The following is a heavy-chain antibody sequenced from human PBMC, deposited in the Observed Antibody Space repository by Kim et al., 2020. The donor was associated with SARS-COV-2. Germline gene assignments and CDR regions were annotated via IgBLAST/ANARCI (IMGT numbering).Heavy chain of an antibody. CDR2: ISYNGSNT. J-gene: IGHJ4*02. CDR3: AKGPSVLLWFGDLPYSYFDY. Sequence: GGSLRLSCTASGFTFNSYAMHWVRRAPGKGLEWVAVISYNGSNTYYADSVKGRFTISRDNSKNTLYLQMNSLRAEDTAVYYCAKGPSVLLWFGDLPYSYFDYWGQGTLVTVSS. D-gene: IGHD3-10*01. V-gene: IGHV3-30*18. CDR1: GFTFNSYA.